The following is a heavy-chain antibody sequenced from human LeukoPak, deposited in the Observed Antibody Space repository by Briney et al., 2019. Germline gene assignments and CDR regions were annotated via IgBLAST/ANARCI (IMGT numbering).Heavy chain of an antibody. V-gene: IGHV4-30-4*08. CDR3: ARDQVRYYDSINWFDP. Sequence: SQTLSLTCTVSGGSISSGDYYWSWIRQPPGKGLEWIGYIYYSGSTYYNPSLKSRVTISVDTSKNQFSLKLSSVTAADTAVYYCARDQVRYYDSINWFDPWGQGTLVTVSS. CDR1: GGSISSGDYY. CDR2: IYYSGST. J-gene: IGHJ5*02. D-gene: IGHD3-3*01.